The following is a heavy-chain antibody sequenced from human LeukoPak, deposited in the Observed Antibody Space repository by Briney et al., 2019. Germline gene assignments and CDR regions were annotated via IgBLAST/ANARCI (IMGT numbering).Heavy chain of an antibody. CDR3: TTEEVGPYDFWSGYYLYYGMDV. Sequence: GGSLRLSCAASGFTFSNAWMSWVRQAPGKGLEWVGRIKSKTDGGTTDYAAPVKGRFTISRDDSKNTLYRQMNSLKTEDTAVYYCTTEEVGPYDFWSGYYLYYGMDVWGQGTTVTVSS. J-gene: IGHJ6*02. V-gene: IGHV3-15*01. D-gene: IGHD3-3*01. CDR1: GFTFSNAW. CDR2: IKSKTDGGTT.